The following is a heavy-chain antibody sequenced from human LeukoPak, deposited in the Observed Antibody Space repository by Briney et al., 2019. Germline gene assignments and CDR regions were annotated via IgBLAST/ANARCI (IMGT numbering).Heavy chain of an antibody. J-gene: IGHJ6*03. CDR2: INWNGGST. V-gene: IGHV3-20*04. CDR3: ARALGYCSSTSCPKGRYYYMDV. Sequence: GGTLRLSCAASGFTFSSHGMSWVRQAPGKGLEWVSGINWNGGSTGYADSVKGRFTISRDNAKNSLYLQMNSLRAEDTALYYCARALGYCSSTSCPKGRYYYMDVWGKGTTVTVSS. CDR1: GFTFSSHG. D-gene: IGHD2-2*03.